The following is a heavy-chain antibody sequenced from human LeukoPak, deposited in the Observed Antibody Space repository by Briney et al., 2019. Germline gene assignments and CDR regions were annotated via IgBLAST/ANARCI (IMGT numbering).Heavy chain of an antibody. V-gene: IGHV3-64D*09. Sequence: GSLRLSCSASGFTCSNYPMHWVRQAPGKGLEYVSVVNTNGGATYYAESVKGRSTISRDNYKNTVYLQISSLRGEDTAMYYFVRGWRIMDVWGQGTTVTVSS. D-gene: IGHD5-24*01. CDR2: VNTNGGAT. CDR3: VRGWRIMDV. J-gene: IGHJ6*02. CDR1: GFTCSNYP.